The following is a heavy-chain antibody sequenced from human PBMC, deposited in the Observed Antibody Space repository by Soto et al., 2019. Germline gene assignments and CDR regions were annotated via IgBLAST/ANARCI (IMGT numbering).Heavy chain of an antibody. CDR1: GYTFTSYA. CDR3: ARPPSYDYIWGSYRYKGHWFDP. CDR2: INAGNGNT. Sequence: QVQLVQSGAEVKKPGASVKVSCKASGYTFTSYAMHWVRQAPGQRLEWMGWINAGNGNTKYSQKFQGRVTITRDTSASTAYMELSSLRSEDTAVYYCARPPSYDYIWGSYRYKGHWFDPWGQGTLVTVSS. V-gene: IGHV1-3*01. J-gene: IGHJ5*02. D-gene: IGHD3-16*02.